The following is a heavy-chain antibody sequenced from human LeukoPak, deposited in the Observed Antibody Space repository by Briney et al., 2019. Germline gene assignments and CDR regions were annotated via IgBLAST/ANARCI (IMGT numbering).Heavy chain of an antibody. V-gene: IGHV4-34*01. CDR2: INHSGST. CDR1: GGSFSGYY. CDR3: ARFRVAAGFDY. J-gene: IGHJ4*02. Sequence: NTSETLSLTCAVYGGSFSGYYWSWLRQPPGKGLEWIGEINHSGSTNYNPSLKSRVTISVDTSKNQFSLKLSSVTAADTAVYYCARFRVAAGFDYWGQGTLVTVSS. D-gene: IGHD6-13*01.